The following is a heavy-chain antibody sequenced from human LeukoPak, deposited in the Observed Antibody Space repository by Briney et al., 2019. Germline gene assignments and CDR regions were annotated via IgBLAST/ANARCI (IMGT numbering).Heavy chain of an antibody. J-gene: IGHJ4*02. CDR2: IYYSGST. D-gene: IGHD5-12*01. CDR1: GGSISSYY. CDR3: ARGIYSGYDRSFDY. Sequence: SETLSLTCTVSGGSISSYYWSWIRQPPGKGLEWIGSIYYSGSTYYNPSLKSRVTISVDTSKNQFSLKLSSVTAADTAVYYCARGIYSGYDRSFDYWGQGTLVTVSS. V-gene: IGHV4-59*12.